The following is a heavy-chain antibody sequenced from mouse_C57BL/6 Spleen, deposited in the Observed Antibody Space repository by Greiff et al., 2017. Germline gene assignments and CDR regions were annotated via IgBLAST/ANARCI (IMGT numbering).Heavy chain of an antibody. CDR1: GYTFTSYW. CDR2: IHPNSGST. CDR3: AKRAQATHYYAMDY. D-gene: IGHD3-2*02. Sequence: QVQLQQPGAELVKPGASVKLSCKASGYTFTSYWMHWVKQRPGQGLEWIGMIHPNSGSTNYNEKFKSKATLTVDKSSSTAYMQLSSLTSEDSAVYYCAKRAQATHYYAMDYWGQGTSVTVSS. J-gene: IGHJ4*01. V-gene: IGHV1-64*01.